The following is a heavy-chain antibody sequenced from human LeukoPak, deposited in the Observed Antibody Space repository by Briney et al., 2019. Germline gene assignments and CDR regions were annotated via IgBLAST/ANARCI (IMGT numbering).Heavy chain of an antibody. CDR3: ARGPLLGDDYDPPFRY. Sequence: PSETLSLTCTVSGGSISSGNYRWSWIRQPAGKGLEWIGHIYTGGSTNYNPSFKSRVTISIDKSKNQFSLKLTSVTAADSAVYYCARGPLLGDDYDPPFRYWGQGTLVTVSS. CDR1: GGSISSGNYR. D-gene: IGHD4/OR15-4a*01. V-gene: IGHV4-61*09. CDR2: IYTGGST. J-gene: IGHJ4*02.